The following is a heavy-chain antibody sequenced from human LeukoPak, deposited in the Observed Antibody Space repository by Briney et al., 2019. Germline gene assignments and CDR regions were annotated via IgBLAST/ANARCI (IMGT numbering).Heavy chain of an antibody. D-gene: IGHD6-13*01. V-gene: IGHV3-30*18. CDR3: AKDGAAAGPNFDY. CDR2: ISYDGSNK. Sequence: GGSLRLSCTASGFTFSSYGMHWVRQAPGKGLEWVAVISYDGSNKYYADSVKGRFTISRDNSKNTLYLQMNSLRAEDTAVYYCAKDGAAAGPNFDYWGQGTLVTVSS. CDR1: GFTFSSYG. J-gene: IGHJ4*02.